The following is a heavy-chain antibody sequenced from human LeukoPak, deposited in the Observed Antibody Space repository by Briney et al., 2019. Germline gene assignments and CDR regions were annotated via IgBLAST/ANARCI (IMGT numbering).Heavy chain of an antibody. J-gene: IGHJ4*02. CDR1: GGTFSSYA. CDR2: MNPNSGNT. Sequence: GASVKVSCKASGGTFSSYAISWVRQATGQGLEWMGWMNPNSGNTGYAQKFQGRVTMTRNTSISTAYMELSSLRSEDTAVYYCARASQTLEYDSSGYNFDYWGQGTLVTVSS. V-gene: IGHV1-8*02. D-gene: IGHD3-22*01. CDR3: ARASQTLEYDSSGYNFDY.